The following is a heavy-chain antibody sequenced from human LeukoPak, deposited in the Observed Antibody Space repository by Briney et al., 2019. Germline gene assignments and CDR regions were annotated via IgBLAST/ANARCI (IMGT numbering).Heavy chain of an antibody. Sequence: GGSLRLSCAASGFTFSTYTTSWVRQAPGKGLEWVSSIGSSLTYIYYADSVKGRFTISRDNAKNSLFLQMNSLRADDTAVYYCARDGRYCSSPSCYFDYWGQGILVTVSS. D-gene: IGHD2-2*01. J-gene: IGHJ4*02. CDR2: IGSSLTYI. CDR3: ARDGRYCSSPSCYFDY. V-gene: IGHV3-21*01. CDR1: GFTFSTYT.